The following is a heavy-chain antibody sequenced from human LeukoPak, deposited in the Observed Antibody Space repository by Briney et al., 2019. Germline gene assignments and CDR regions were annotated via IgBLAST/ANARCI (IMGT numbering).Heavy chain of an antibody. J-gene: IGHJ4*02. CDR3: ARPHFGGSCYELEH. CDR1: GYSFTSYW. D-gene: IGHD2-15*01. Sequence: GGSLRLSCKGSGYSFTSYWIGWVRQMPGKGLEWMGIIYPADSETRYSPSFQGQVTISADKSINTAYLQWSSLKASDTAMYYCARPHFGGSCYELEHWGQGTLVTVSS. V-gene: IGHV5-51*01. CDR2: IYPADSET.